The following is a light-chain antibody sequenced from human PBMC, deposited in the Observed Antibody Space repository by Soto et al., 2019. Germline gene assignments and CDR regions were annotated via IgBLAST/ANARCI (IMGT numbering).Light chain of an antibody. Sequence: QSALTQPPSASGSPGQSVTISCTGAGSDVGGYSYVSWYQQHPGKAPKLMIYEVSNRPSRVPDRFSGSKSGNTASLTVSGLQDEAEADYYCSSYGGSNNLVFGGGTKLTVL. V-gene: IGLV2-8*01. CDR3: SSYGGSNNLV. CDR2: EVS. CDR1: GSDVGGYSY. J-gene: IGLJ2*01.